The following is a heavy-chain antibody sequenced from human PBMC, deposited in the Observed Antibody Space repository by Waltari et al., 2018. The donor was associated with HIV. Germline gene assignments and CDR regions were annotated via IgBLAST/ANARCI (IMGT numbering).Heavy chain of an antibody. CDR3: ARQGYYYDSSGYYTGAFDI. J-gene: IGHJ3*02. CDR2: IYYSWST. CDR1: GGSISSSSHY. Sequence: QLQLQESGPGLVKPSETLSLTCTVSGGSISSSSHYWGWIRQPPGKGLEWIGSIYYSWSTYYNPSLKSRVTISVDTSKNQFSLKLSSVTAADTAVYYCARQGYYYDSSGYYTGAFDIWGQGTVVTVSS. V-gene: IGHV4-39*01. D-gene: IGHD3-22*01.